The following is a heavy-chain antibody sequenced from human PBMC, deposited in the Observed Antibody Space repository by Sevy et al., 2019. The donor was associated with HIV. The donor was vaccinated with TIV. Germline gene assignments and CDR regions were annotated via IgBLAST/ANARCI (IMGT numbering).Heavy chain of an antibody. CDR1: GSTLSRLS. D-gene: IGHD3-22*01. CDR2: LDPEDGET. V-gene: IGHV1-24*01. Sequence: ASVKVSCKVSGSTLSRLSMHWVRQVPGKGLEWMASLDPEDGETFYARKFQGRVTMTEDTSTDTAYMELSSLRSEDTAVYFCATTKDYYESYGSPFDYWGQGTLVTVSS. J-gene: IGHJ4*02. CDR3: ATTKDYYESYGSPFDY.